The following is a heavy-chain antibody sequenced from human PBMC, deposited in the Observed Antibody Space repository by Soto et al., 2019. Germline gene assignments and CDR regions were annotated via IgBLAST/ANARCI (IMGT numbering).Heavy chain of an antibody. CDR1: GFTFSNFW. CDR3: ATNTVTKVDDY. V-gene: IGHV3-7*03. CDR2: IKQGGSEK. D-gene: IGHD4-17*01. Sequence: VQLVESGGGLVQPGGSLRLSCEASGFTFSNFWMSWVRQAPGKGLEWVANIKQGGSEKKYVDSVKGRFIISRDNAKNSLPLQMNSLRAEDTAVYYCATNTVTKVDDYWGQGARVTVSS. J-gene: IGHJ4*02.